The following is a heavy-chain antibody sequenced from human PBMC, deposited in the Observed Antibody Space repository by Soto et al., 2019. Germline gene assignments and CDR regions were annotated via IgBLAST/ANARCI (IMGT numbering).Heavy chain of an antibody. V-gene: IGHV4-39*02. Sequence: SETLSLTCTVSGGSISSRTYYWGWIRQPPGKGLEWIGSIHHSGSTYYSPSLKSRSTTSVDTSKNEVSLHLKSVTPEDTAMYYCAREFEATSLDVWGPGTTVTVSS. CDR1: GGSISSRTYY. J-gene: IGHJ6*02. CDR3: AREFEATSLDV. D-gene: IGHD1-1*01. CDR2: IHHSGST.